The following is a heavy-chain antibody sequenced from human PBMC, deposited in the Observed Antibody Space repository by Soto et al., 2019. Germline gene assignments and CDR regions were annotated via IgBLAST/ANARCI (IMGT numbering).Heavy chain of an antibody. D-gene: IGHD1-26*01. CDR3: TTDELQWAYSFDY. J-gene: IGHJ4*02. CDR1: GFTFSSYG. CDR2: ISYDGSNK. V-gene: IGHV3-30*03. Sequence: QVQLVESGGGVVQPGRSLRLSCAASGFTFSSYGMHWVRQAPGKGLEWVAIISYDGSNKYFADSVKGRFTISRDNPKNTLYLHMNSLRAEDTAVYYCTTDELQWAYSFDYWGQGTLVTVSS.